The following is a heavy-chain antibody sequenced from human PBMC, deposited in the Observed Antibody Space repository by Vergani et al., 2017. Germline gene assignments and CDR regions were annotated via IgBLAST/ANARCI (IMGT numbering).Heavy chain of an antibody. D-gene: IGHD2-2*01. V-gene: IGHV3-48*01. CDR3: AREYSSTSGRAFDF. CDR1: GFDFSSYI. J-gene: IGHJ3*01. Sequence: QLVESGGGWVQPGGSLRLSCVVSGFDFSSYIMNWVRQAPGKGLEWVSFVSTRTKSKSYAESVKGRFTISRDSAKNSLYLQMDRLRAEDTAVYYCAREYSSTSGRAFDFWLQPTKLSVSS. CDR2: VSTRTKSK.